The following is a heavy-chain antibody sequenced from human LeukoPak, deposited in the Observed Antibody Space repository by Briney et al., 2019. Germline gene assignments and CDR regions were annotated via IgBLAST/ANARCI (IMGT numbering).Heavy chain of an antibody. CDR2: ISAYNGNT. CDR3: ARVPTYYFDSSGYYYPCYFDY. CDR1: GYTFTSYG. D-gene: IGHD3-22*01. J-gene: IGHJ4*02. V-gene: IGHV1-18*01. Sequence: ASVKVSCKASGYTFTSYGLSWVRQAPGQGLEWMGWISAYNGNTNYAQKFQGRVTMTTDTSTSTAYMELRSLRSDDTAVYYCARVPTYYFDSSGYYYPCYFDYWGQGTLVTVSS.